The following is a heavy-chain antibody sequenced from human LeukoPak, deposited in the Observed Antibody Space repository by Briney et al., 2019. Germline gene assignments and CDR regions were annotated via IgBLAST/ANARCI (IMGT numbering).Heavy chain of an antibody. CDR1: GFTFSNFE. J-gene: IGHJ4*02. V-gene: IGHV3-48*01. D-gene: IGHD1-26*01. Sequence: GGSLRLSCAASGFTFSNFEMNWVRQIPGKGLEWLSFITRSSRIIYYADSVKGRFTISRDNAKNSLYLQMNSLRAEDTAVYYCARGGNSGSYWFDYWGQGTLVTVSS. CDR3: ARGGNSGSYWFDY. CDR2: ITRSSRII.